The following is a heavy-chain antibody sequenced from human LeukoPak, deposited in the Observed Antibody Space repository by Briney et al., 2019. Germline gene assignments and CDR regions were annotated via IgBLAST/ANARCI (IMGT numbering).Heavy chain of an antibody. D-gene: IGHD3-22*01. CDR1: GDSVSSNSAT. Sequence: PSQTLSLTCGISGDSVSSNSATWNWIRQSPSRGLEWLGRTYYRSKWSNDYAVSVESRITINPDTSKNQFSLQLNSVTPEDTAVYYCARGIADSTGYYYVDYWGQGTLVTVSS. CDR3: ARGIADSTGYYYVDY. V-gene: IGHV6-1*01. CDR2: TYYRSKWSN. J-gene: IGHJ4*02.